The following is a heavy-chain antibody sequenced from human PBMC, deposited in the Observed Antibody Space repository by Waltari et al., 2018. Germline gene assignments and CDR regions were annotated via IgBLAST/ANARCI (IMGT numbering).Heavy chain of an antibody. CDR2: IGGGGDNT. D-gene: IGHD3-22*01. CDR3: AKRVVIPNTSYYFDS. Sequence: EVQLLESGGGLVQPGGSQRLSCAASGFTFRSYAMSWVRQAPGKGLEWVSSIGGGGDNTYSADSVKGRFTISRDNSKNTLYLQMNSLRAEDTAIYYCAKRVVIPNTSYYFDSWGQGTLVTVSS. J-gene: IGHJ4*02. V-gene: IGHV3-23*01. CDR1: GFTFRSYA.